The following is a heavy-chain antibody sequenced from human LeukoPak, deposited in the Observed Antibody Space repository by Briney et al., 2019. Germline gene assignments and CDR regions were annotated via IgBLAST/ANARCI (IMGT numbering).Heavy chain of an antibody. Sequence: PSETLSLTCAAYGFSFSGYYWSWIRQPPGKGLEWIGEINHSGSTNYNPSLKSRVTISVDTSKNQFSLKLSSVTAADTAVYYCARGQYSSSSADWYFDLWGRGTLVTVSS. J-gene: IGHJ2*01. D-gene: IGHD6-6*01. CDR3: ARGQYSSSSADWYFDL. CDR2: INHSGST. CDR1: GFSFSGYY. V-gene: IGHV4-34*01.